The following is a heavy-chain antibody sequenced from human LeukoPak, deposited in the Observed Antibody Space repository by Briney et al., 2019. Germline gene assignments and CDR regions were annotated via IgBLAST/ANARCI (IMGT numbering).Heavy chain of an antibody. Sequence: SVKLSCKASGYAFTSHSITWVRQAPGQGLGWMGWISCYNGDTKYAQNFQGRATMTTDSSTNTAYLELRSLTSDDTACYYCTRDPSNTSGWRQYFYFWGRGTLITVSS. V-gene: IGHV1-18*01. D-gene: IGHD6-19*01. CDR1: GYAFTSHS. CDR2: ISCYNGDT. J-gene: IGHJ2*01. CDR3: TRDPSNTSGWRQYFYF.